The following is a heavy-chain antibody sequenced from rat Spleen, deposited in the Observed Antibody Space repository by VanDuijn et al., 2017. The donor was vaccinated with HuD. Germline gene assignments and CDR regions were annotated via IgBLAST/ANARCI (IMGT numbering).Heavy chain of an antibody. J-gene: IGHJ2*01. D-gene: IGHD1-1*01. V-gene: IGHV5-58*01. CDR2: INHEGSST. CDR1: GFTFNSYW. CDR3: AGSGTAH. Sequence: EVQLVETGGGLVQPGRSLKLSCVASGFTFNSYWMYWVRQAPTRGLEWVASINHEGSSTYYPDSVKGRFTISRDNAKNTLYLQMNSLRSEDTATYYCAGSGTAHWGQGVMVTVSS.